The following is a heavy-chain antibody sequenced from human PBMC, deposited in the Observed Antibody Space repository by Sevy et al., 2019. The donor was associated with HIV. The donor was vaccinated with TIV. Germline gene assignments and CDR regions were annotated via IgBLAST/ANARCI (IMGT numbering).Heavy chain of an antibody. J-gene: IGHJ6*02. CDR3: AREGYGSGSYYSFPYYYGMDV. CDR1: GGSISSYY. D-gene: IGHD3-10*01. CDR2: IYYSGST. Sequence: SETLSLTCTVSGGSISSYYWSWIRQPPGKGLEWIGYIYYSGSTNYNPSLKSRVTISVDTSKNQFSLKLSSVTAADTAVYYSAREGYGSGSYYSFPYYYGMDVWGQGTTVTVSS. V-gene: IGHV4-59*13.